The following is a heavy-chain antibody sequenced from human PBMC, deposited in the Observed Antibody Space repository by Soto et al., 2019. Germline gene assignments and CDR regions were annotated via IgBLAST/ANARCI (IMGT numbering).Heavy chain of an antibody. J-gene: IGHJ4*02. CDR2: ISAHNGNT. CDR1: GYFFASYG. V-gene: IGHV1-18*01. D-gene: IGHD6-19*01. CDR3: ARQGSGWSL. Sequence: QVQLVQSGAEVKKPGASVKVSCKASGYFFASYGISWVRQAPGQGLEWMGWISAHNGNTNYAEKLQGRVTMTRDTSTSTVYMESRSLTSDDTAVYYSARQGSGWSLWGQGTLVTVSS.